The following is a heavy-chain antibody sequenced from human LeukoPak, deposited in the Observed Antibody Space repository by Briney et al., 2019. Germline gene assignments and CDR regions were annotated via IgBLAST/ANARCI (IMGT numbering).Heavy chain of an antibody. CDR2: IRYDGSNK. D-gene: IGHD6-19*01. J-gene: IGHJ4*02. CDR3: ARGPDSSGWYLNY. CDR1: GFTFSSYG. Sequence: PGGSLRLSCAASGFTFSSYGTHWVRQAPGKGLEWVAFIRYDGSNKYYADSVKGRFTISRDNAKNSLYLQMNSLRAEDTAVYYCARGPDSSGWYLNYWGQGTLVTVSS. V-gene: IGHV3-30*02.